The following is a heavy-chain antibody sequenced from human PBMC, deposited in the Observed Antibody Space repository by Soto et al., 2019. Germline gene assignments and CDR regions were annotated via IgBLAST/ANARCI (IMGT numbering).Heavy chain of an antibody. CDR2: ISYDGRNK. Sequence: GGSLRLSCAASGFTFSSYGMHWVRQAPGKGLEWGAVISYDGRNKDYADSVKGRCTISRDKCKNRRYLQMNSLRAEDPAVYYCATVPHGGGLVLGIDYWGQGPLVTVSS. D-gene: IGHD6-19*01. V-gene: IGHV3-30*03. CDR3: ATVPHGGGLVLGIDY. CDR1: GFTFSSYG. J-gene: IGHJ4*02.